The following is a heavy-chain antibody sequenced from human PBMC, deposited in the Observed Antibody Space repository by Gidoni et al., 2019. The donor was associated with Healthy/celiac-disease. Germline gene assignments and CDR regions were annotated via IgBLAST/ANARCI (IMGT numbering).Heavy chain of an antibody. CDR3: TTAAKYYYGMDV. V-gene: IGHV3-15*01. Sequence: EVQLVESGGGLVKPGGSLRLYGAASGFNFSNAWMSWVRQAPGKGLEWVGRIKSKTDGGTTDYAAPVKGRFTISRDDSKNTLYLQMNSLKTEDTAVYYCTTAAKYYYGMDVWGQGTTVTVSS. J-gene: IGHJ6*02. CDR2: IKSKTDGGTT. CDR1: GFNFSNAW.